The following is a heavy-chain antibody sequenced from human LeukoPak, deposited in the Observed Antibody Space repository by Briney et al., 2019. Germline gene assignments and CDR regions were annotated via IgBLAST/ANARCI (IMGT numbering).Heavy chain of an antibody. Sequence: PSETLSLTCAVYGGSFSGYYWSCIRHPPGKGLEWIGEINHCGGTNYNPSLKSRVTLSVDTSKHPYSLKLSSVTAADTAVYYCARDGENPHYEYWGQGTLVTVSS. D-gene: IGHD3-10*01. CDR1: GGSFSGYY. CDR3: ARDGENPHYEY. V-gene: IGHV4-34*01. CDR2: INHCGGT. J-gene: IGHJ4*02.